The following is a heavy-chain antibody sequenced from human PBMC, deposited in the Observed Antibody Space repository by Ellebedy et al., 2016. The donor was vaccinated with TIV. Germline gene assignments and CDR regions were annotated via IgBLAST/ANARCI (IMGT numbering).Heavy chain of an antibody. J-gene: IGHJ4*02. CDR1: GIVFSGYS. D-gene: IGHD6-19*01. Sequence: PGGSLRLSCAGSGIVFSGYSMNWVRQAPGKGLEWVSSISDSSRYIFYADSVRGRFTISRDNANNSLYLQMNSLRVEDTAVYYCSRVYGSGQSDYWGQGTLVTVSS. CDR3: SRVYGSGQSDY. CDR2: ISDSSRYI. V-gene: IGHV3-21*06.